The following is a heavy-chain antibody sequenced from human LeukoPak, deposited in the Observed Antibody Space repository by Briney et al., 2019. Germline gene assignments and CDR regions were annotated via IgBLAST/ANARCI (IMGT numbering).Heavy chain of an antibody. J-gene: IGHJ5*02. V-gene: IGHV1-69*04. Sequence: SVKVSCKASGGTFSSYTISWVRQAPGQGLEWMGRIIPILGIANYAQKFQGRVTITADESTNTAYMELSSLRSEDTALYYCATDSIGIAAAGALGWFDPWGQGTLVTVSS. D-gene: IGHD6-13*01. CDR1: GGTFSSYT. CDR3: ATDSIGIAAAGALGWFDP. CDR2: IIPILGIA.